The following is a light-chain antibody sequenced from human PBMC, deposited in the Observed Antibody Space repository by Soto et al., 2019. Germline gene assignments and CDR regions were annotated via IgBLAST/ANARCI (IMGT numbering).Light chain of an antibody. CDR3: QQYNSYSQIT. V-gene: IGKV1-5*01. Sequence: IRMTQSPSSLSASVGDRVTITCRASQSISKWLAWYQQKPGNAPRLLIYDASSLESGVPSRFSGGGSGTEFTLTISSLQPADFATYYCQQYNSYSQITFGQGTRLE. CDR2: DAS. J-gene: IGKJ5*01. CDR1: QSISKW.